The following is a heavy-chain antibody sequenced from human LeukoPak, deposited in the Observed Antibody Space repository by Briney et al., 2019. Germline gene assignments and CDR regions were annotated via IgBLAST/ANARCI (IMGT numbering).Heavy chain of an antibody. Sequence: GGSLRLSCAASGFTFSSYWMHWVRQAPGKGLVWVSRINSDGSSTNYADSVKGRFTISRDNAKNTLYLQMNSLRAEDTAVHYCARHITRAITEDYWGQGTLVTVSS. V-gene: IGHV3-74*01. D-gene: IGHD1-20*01. J-gene: IGHJ4*02. CDR2: INSDGSST. CDR3: ARHITRAITEDY. CDR1: GFTFSSYW.